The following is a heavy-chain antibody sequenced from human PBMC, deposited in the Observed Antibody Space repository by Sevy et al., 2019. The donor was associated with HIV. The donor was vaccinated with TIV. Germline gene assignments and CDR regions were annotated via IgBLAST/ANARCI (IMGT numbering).Heavy chain of an antibody. D-gene: IGHD6-13*01. CDR3: ARGIASAVLDY. CDR2: ITSSRTTI. J-gene: IGHJ4*02. V-gene: IGHV3-48*02. CDR1: GFTFSSYA. Sequence: GGSLTLSCAASGFTFSSYAMNWVRQAPGKGLEWVSSITSSRTTIYYADSVKGRFTISRDKAKASVYLQMNSLRDEDTAVYYCARGIASAVLDYWGQGTLVTVSS.